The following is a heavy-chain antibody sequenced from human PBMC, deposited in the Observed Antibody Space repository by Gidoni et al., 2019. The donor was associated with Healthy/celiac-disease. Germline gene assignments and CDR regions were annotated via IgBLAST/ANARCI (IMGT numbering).Heavy chain of an antibody. D-gene: IGHD4-17*01. V-gene: IGHV3-30*18. Sequence: QVQLVESGGGVVQPGRSLRLSCAASGFTFSSYGMHWVRQAPGKGLEWVAVISYDGSNKYYADSVKGRFTISRDNSKNTLYLQMNSLRAEDTAVYYCAKDRHDYGDGVDYWGQGTLVTVSS. CDR3: AKDRHDYGDGVDY. J-gene: IGHJ4*02. CDR1: GFTFSSYG. CDR2: ISYDGSNK.